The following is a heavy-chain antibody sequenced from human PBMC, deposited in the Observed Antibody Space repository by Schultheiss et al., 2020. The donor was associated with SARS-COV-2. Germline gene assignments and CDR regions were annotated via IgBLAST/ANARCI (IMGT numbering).Heavy chain of an antibody. CDR3: ARGTRITFGGVIVEGPLFDP. J-gene: IGHJ5*02. CDR1: GLTFSIYA. V-gene: IGHV3-21*01. Sequence: GGSLRLSCAASGLTFSIYAMSWVRQAPGKGLEWVSSISTSSSYIYYADSVKGRFTISRENAKNSLYLQMNSLRAGDTAVYYCARGTRITFGGVIVEGPLFDPWGQGTLVTVSS. CDR2: ISTSSSYI. D-gene: IGHD3-16*02.